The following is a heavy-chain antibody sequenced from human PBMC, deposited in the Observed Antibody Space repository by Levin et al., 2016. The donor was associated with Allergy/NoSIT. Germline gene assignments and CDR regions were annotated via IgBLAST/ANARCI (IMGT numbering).Heavy chain of an antibody. D-gene: IGHD3-10*01. J-gene: IGHJ4*02. V-gene: IGHV3-30-3*01. Sequence: WIRQPPGKGLEWVAVISYDGSNKYYADSVKGRFTISRDNSKNTLYLQMNSLRAEDTAVYYCARSSGSYYKDYFDYWGQGTLVTVSS. CDR3: ARSSGSYYKDYFDY. CDR2: ISYDGSNK.